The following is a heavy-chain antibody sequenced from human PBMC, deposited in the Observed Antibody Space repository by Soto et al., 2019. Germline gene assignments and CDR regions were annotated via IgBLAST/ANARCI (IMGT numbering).Heavy chain of an antibody. J-gene: IGHJ6*02. Sequence: QVQLVQSGAEVKKPGSSVKVSCKASGGTFSSYAISWVRQAPGQGLEWMGGISPIFGTANYAQKFQGRVTITADESKSTAYMELSSLRSEDTAVYYCARARTTVTTSCVYYYYGMDVWGQGTTVTVSS. CDR2: ISPIFGTA. D-gene: IGHD4-17*01. CDR3: ARARTTVTTSCVYYYYGMDV. CDR1: GGTFSSYA. V-gene: IGHV1-69*01.